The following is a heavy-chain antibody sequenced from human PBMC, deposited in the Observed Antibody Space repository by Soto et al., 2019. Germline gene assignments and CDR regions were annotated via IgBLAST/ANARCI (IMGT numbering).Heavy chain of an antibody. D-gene: IGHD6-13*01. CDR2: ISGSGGAT. Sequence: SGGSLRLSCSASGFAFSSYAMHWVRQTPGKGLEWVSGISGSGGATSYADSVKGRFTISRDNSKNTLYLQMNSLSAEDTAIYYCAKDAIMVSSSFNYFDFWGRGALVTSPQ. V-gene: IGHV3-23*01. CDR1: GFAFSSYA. J-gene: IGHJ4*02. CDR3: AKDAIMVSSSFNYFDF.